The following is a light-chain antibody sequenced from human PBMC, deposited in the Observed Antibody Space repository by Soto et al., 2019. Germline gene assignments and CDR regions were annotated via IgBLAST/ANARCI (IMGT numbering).Light chain of an antibody. V-gene: IGKV3-15*01. CDR1: QSVSSN. J-gene: IGKJ2*01. CDR2: GAS. Sequence: EIVMTQSPATLSVSPGERATLSCRASQSVSSNLAWYQQKPGQAPRLLIYGASTRATGIPARFTGSGSGTQFTLTISSLQPEDLATYYCQQYSSWYTFGQGTKVDIK. CDR3: QQYSSWYT.